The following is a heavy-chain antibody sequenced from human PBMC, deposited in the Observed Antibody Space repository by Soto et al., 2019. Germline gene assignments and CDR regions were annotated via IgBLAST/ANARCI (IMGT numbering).Heavy chain of an antibody. J-gene: IGHJ5*02. CDR3: ARVKLERLLPYNWFDP. D-gene: IGHD1-1*01. CDR2: INHSGST. CDR1: GGSFSGYY. V-gene: IGHV4-34*01. Sequence: PSETLSLTCAVYGGSFSGYYWSWIRQPPGKGLEWIGEINHSGSTNYNPSLKSRVTISVDTSKNQFSLKLSSVTAADTAVYYCARVKLERLLPYNWFDPWGQGTLVTVSS.